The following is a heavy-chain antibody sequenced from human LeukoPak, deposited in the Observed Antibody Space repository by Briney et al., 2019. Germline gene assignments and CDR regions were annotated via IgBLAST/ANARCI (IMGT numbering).Heavy chain of an antibody. Sequence: GESLKISCKGSGYSFTSYWISWVRQMPGKGLEWMGRIDPSDSYTNYSPSFQGHVTISADNSISTAYLQWSSLKASDTAMYYCARGDLIGYCSSTSCYRTEEFDYWGQGTLVTVSS. V-gene: IGHV5-10-1*01. CDR3: ARGDLIGYCSSTSCYRTEEFDY. CDR1: GYSFTSYW. J-gene: IGHJ4*02. D-gene: IGHD2-2*02. CDR2: IDPSDSYT.